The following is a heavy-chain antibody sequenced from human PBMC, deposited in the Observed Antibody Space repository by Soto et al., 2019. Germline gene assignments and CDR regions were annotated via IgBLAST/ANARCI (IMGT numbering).Heavy chain of an antibody. CDR2: IIPIFTTT. D-gene: IGHD6-6*01. V-gene: IGHV1-69*18. CDR3: ARPSGLLGQYSALVDY. Sequence: QVQLVQSGSEVRRPGSSVKVSCKASGGTFSNSAIAWVRQAPGQGREWLGMIIPIFTTTNYAQKFKDRLTISADGSTSTAYMELSGLKSEDTAVYFCARPSGLLGQYSALVDYWGQGTLVTVSS. J-gene: IGHJ4*02. CDR1: GGTFSNSA.